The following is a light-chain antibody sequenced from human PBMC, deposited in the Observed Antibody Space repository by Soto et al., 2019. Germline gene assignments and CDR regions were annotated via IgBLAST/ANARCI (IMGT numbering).Light chain of an antibody. V-gene: IGKV3-20*01. CDR3: QRYGSSPWT. J-gene: IGKJ1*01. CDR1: QSVSSSY. Sequence: EIVLTQSPGTLSLSPGERATISCRASQSVSSSYLAWYQQKPGQAPRLLIYGASSRATGIPDRFSGSGSGTDFTLTISRLEPEDFAVYYCQRYGSSPWTFGKGTKVDIK. CDR2: GAS.